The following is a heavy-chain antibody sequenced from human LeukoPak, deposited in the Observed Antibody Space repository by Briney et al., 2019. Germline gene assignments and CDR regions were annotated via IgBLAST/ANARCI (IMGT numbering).Heavy chain of an antibody. Sequence: GGSLRLSCAASGFTFSSYSMNWVRQAPGKGLEWVSPISSSSSYIYYADSMKGRFTISRDNAKNSLYLQMNSLRAEDTAVYYCARDPLPDADYWGQGTLVTVSS. CDR3: ARDPLPDADY. J-gene: IGHJ4*02. V-gene: IGHV3-21*01. CDR2: ISSSSSYI. CDR1: GFTFSSYS.